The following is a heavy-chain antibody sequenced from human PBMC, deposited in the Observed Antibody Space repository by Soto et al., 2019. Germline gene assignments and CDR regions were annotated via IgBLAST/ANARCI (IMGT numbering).Heavy chain of an antibody. J-gene: IGHJ6*02. Sequence: PSETLSLTCTVSGVSITSGGYSWTWMRQSPGKGLEWIGYTYQSGSAYYNPSLKSRVTISVDRSKNQFSLNLTSVTAADTAVYYCARDHYVTSVCGQGPRVPVSS. V-gene: IGHV4-30-2*06. CDR2: TYQSGSA. CDR1: GVSITSGGYS. CDR3: ARDHYVTSV. D-gene: IGHD3-10*02.